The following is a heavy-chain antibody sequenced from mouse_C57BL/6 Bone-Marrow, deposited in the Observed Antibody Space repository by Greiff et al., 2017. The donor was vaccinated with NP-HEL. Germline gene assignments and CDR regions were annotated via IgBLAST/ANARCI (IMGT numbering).Heavy chain of an antibody. D-gene: IGHD2-3*01. CDR2: IYPGSGNT. CDR3: ARGGYYRGAMDY. V-gene: IGHV1-76*01. J-gene: IGHJ4*01. CDR1: GYTFTDYY. Sequence: QVQLQQSGAELVRPGASVKLSCKASGYTFTDYYINWVKQRPGQGLEWIARIYPGSGNTYYNEKFKGKATLTAEKSSSTAYMQLSSLTSEDSAVYFCARGGYYRGAMDYWGQGTSVTVSS.